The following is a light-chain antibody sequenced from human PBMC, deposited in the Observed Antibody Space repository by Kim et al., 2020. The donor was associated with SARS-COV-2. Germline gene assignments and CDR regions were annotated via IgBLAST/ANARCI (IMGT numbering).Light chain of an antibody. CDR2: KAS. Sequence: DIQMTQSPSTLSASVGERVTITCRASQSISSWLAWYQQKPGKAPKLLIYKASSLESGVPSRFSGSGSGTEFTLTISSLQPDDLATYYCQQYNSYSYTFGQGTKLDI. CDR1: QSISSW. J-gene: IGKJ2*01. CDR3: QQYNSYSYT. V-gene: IGKV1-5*03.